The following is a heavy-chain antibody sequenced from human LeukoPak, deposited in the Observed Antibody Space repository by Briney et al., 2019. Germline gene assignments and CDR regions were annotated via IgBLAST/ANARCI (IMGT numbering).Heavy chain of an antibody. CDR3: ARDGPNPPDY. J-gene: IGHJ4*02. CDR2: ISSSGSTI. Sequence: GGSLRLSCAASGFTFSTYGMHWVRQAPGKGLEWVSYISSSGSTIYYADSVKGRFTISRDNAKNSLYLQMNSLRAEDTAVYYCARDGPNPPDYWGQGTLVTVSS. D-gene: IGHD2-8*01. V-gene: IGHV3-48*04. CDR1: GFTFSTYG.